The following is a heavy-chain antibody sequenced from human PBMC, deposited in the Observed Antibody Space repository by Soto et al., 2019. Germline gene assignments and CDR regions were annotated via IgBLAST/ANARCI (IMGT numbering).Heavy chain of an antibody. Sequence: SSETLSLTCTVSGGSISSGGYYWSWIRQHPGKGLEWIGYIYYSGSTYYNPSLKSRVTISVDTSKNQFSLKLSSVTAADTAVYYCARDMGPVTTYLLPGYYYGMDVWGQGTTVTVSS. CDR3: ARDMGPVTTYLLPGYYYGMDV. V-gene: IGHV4-31*03. J-gene: IGHJ6*02. D-gene: IGHD4-17*01. CDR2: IYYSGST. CDR1: GGSISSGGYY.